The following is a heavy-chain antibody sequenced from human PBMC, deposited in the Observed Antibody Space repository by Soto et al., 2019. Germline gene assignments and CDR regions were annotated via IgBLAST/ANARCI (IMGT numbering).Heavy chain of an antibody. J-gene: IGHJ4*02. CDR1: GTSISSYY. V-gene: IGHV4-59*01. D-gene: IGHD2-8*01. CDR2: IHNSGTT. CDR3: ARYNSYAIDY. Sequence: VQLQESGPGLVKPSETLSLTCTVSGTSISSYYWRWIRQPPGKGLEWMANIHNSGTTNYNPSLASRVTLSVDTSKNQFSLKMTSVTAADRAMYFCARYNSYAIDYWGRGTLVTVSS.